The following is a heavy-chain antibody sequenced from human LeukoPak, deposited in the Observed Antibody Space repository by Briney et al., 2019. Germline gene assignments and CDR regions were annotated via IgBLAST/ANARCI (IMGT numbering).Heavy chain of an antibody. CDR3: ARAGGYNYGSPYYYYGMDA. CDR2: IYYSGST. J-gene: IGHJ6*02. V-gene: IGHV4-59*01. CDR1: GGSISSYY. Sequence: SETLSLTCTVSGGSISSYYWSWIRQPPGKGLEWIGYIYYSGSTNYNPSLKSRVTISVDTSKNQFSLKLSSVTAADTAVYYCARAGGYNYGSPYYYYGMDAWGQGTTVTVSS. D-gene: IGHD5-24*01.